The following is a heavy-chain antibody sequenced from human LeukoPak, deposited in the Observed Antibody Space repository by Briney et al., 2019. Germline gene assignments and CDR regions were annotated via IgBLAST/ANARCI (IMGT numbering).Heavy chain of an antibody. CDR1: GGSISRGYY. V-gene: IGHV4-59*01. D-gene: IGHD3-22*01. J-gene: IGHJ4*02. Sequence: SETLSLTCTVSGGSISRGYYWSWIRQPPGKGLEWIGYIYYSGTTSYNPSLKSRVTISLDTSKNQFSLRLSSVTAADTAVYYCARDRPNYYDQGYFDYWGQGTLVTVSS. CDR2: IYYSGTT. CDR3: ARDRPNYYDQGYFDY.